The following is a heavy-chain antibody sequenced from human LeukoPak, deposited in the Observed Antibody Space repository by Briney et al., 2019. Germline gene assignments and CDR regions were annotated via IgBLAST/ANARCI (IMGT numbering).Heavy chain of an antibody. CDR2: FDPEDGET. CDR3: ATLAFTGEATNDY. J-gene: IGHJ4*02. V-gene: IGHV1-24*01. CDR1: GYTLTELS. D-gene: IGHD1-26*01. Sequence: ASVKVSCKASGYTLTELSMHWVRQAPGKGLEWMGGFDPEDGETIYAQKFQGRVTMTEDTSTDTAYMELSSLRSEDTAVYYCATLAFTGEATNDYWGQGTLVTVSS.